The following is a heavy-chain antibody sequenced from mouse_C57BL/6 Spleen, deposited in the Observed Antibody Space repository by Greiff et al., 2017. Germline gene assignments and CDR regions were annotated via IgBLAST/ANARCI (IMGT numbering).Heavy chain of an antibody. Sequence: VQLQQPGAELVRPGSSVKLSCKASGYTFTSYWMHWVKQRPIQGLEWIGNIDPSDSETHYNQKFKDKATLTVDKSSSTAYMQLSSLTSEDSAVYYCARVVYYGSSYNYAMDYWGQGTSVTVSS. CDR3: ARVVYYGSSYNYAMDY. J-gene: IGHJ4*01. CDR1: GYTFTSYW. D-gene: IGHD1-1*01. V-gene: IGHV1-52*01. CDR2: IDPSDSET.